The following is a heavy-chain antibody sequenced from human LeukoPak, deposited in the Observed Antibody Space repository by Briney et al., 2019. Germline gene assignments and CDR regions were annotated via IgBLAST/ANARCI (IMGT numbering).Heavy chain of an antibody. CDR3: GRGSLRHYSDSSGYYTS. V-gene: IGHV1-69*01. CDR2: IIAIFGTA. J-gene: IGHJ5*02. CDR1: GCTFSSYA. D-gene: IGHD3-22*01. Sequence: GGSLRLSCAASGCTFSSYAISWVRQAPGQGLEWMGGIIAIFGTANYAQKFQGRVTITADESTSTAYMELSSLRSEDTAVYYCGRGSLRHYSDSSGYYTSWGQGTLVTVSS.